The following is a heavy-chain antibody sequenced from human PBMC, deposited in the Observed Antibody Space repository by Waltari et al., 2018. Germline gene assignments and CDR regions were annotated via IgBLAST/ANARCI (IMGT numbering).Heavy chain of an antibody. CDR1: DFTFSSSG. CDR3: AKDLESGRTYYYYGMDV. J-gene: IGHJ6*02. CDR2: ISYDGSHK. Sequence: QVQLVESGGGVVKPGRSLRVSCTASDFTFSSSGIPWVRQAPGKWLEWVAIISYDGSHKYYADSVKGRFTISRDNSKNTLYLQMNSLRAEDTAVYYCAKDLESGRTYYYYGMDVWGQGTTVTVSS. V-gene: IGHV3-30*18. D-gene: IGHD1-26*01.